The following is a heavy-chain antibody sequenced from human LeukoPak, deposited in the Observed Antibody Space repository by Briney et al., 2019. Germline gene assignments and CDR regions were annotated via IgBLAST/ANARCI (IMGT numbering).Heavy chain of an antibody. V-gene: IGHV3-33*06. J-gene: IGHJ5*02. CDR2: IWYDGSNK. CDR1: GFTFSSYG. D-gene: IGHD6-19*01. CDR3: AKGTGSGWYGWFAP. Sequence: GRSLRLSCAASGFTFSSYGMHWVRQAPGKGLEWVAVIWYDGSNKYYADSVKGRFTISRDNSKNTFYLQMNSLRAEDTAVYSCAKGTGSGWYGWFAPWGQGTLVTVSS.